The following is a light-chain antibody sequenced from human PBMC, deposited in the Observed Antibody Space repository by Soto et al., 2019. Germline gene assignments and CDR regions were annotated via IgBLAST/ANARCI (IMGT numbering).Light chain of an antibody. CDR2: DAS. Sequence: EIVLTQSPGTLSVSPGERATLSCRASQSFSSNYLAWYQQKPGQAPRLLIYDASNRATGIPARFSGSGSGTDFTLTISSLEPEDFAVYYCQQRSNWPLTFGGGTKVDIK. CDR3: QQRSNWPLT. V-gene: IGKV3-11*01. J-gene: IGKJ4*01. CDR1: QSFSSNY.